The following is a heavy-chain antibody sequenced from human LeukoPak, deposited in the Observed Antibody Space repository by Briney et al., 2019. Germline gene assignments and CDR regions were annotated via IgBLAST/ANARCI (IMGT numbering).Heavy chain of an antibody. D-gene: IGHD3-22*01. Sequence: PGGSLRLSCAASGFTFSSYSMNWVPQAPGKGLEWVSSISSSSSYIYYADSVKGRFTISRDNAKNSLYLQMNSLRAEDTAVYYCARASDYYDSSGYLVDAFDIWGQGTMVTVSS. V-gene: IGHV3-21*01. J-gene: IGHJ3*02. CDR3: ARASDYYDSSGYLVDAFDI. CDR2: ISSSSSYI. CDR1: GFTFSSYS.